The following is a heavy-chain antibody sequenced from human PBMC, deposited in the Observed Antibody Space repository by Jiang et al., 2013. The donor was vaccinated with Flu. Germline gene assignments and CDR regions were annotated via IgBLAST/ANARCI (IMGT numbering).Heavy chain of an antibody. V-gene: IGHV3-30-3*01. CDR2: ISYDGSNK. Sequence: VQLLESGGGVVQPGRSLRLSCAASGFTFSSYAMHWVRQAPGKGLEWVAVISYDGSNKYYADSVKGRFTISRDNSKNTLYLQMNSLRAEDTAVYYCARSPDNYYDSSGPLHLPDIWGQGTMVTVSS. CDR3: ARSPDNYYDSSGPLHLPDI. J-gene: IGHJ3*02. D-gene: IGHD3-22*01. CDR1: GFTFSSYA.